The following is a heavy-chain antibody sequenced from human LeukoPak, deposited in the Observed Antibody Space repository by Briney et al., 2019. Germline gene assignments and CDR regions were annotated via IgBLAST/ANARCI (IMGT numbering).Heavy chain of an antibody. CDR3: ARDPHIFYGMDV. CDR2: ISSSSSYI. V-gene: IGHV3-21*01. Sequence: GGSLRLSCAASGFTFSSYSMNWVRQAPGKGLEWVSSISSSSSYIYYADSVKGRFTIPRDNAKNSLYLQMNSLRAEDTAVYYCARDPHIFYGMDVWGQGTTVTVSS. J-gene: IGHJ6*02. CDR1: GFTFSSYS. D-gene: IGHD3-9*01.